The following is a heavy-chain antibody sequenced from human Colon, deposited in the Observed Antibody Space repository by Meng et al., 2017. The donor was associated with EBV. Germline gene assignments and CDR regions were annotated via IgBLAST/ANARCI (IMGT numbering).Heavy chain of an antibody. CDR2: INHVGST. CDR3: ASSDCSGGTCYLDC. V-gene: IGHV4-34*01. D-gene: IGHD2-15*01. CDR1: GGSSSHSY. J-gene: IGHJ4*02. Sequence: VRPTQWRSSLLDPSDPPSPTCTVYGGSSSHSYWTWIRQPPGKGLEWIGEINHVGSTTYNPSLKSRVTISVDTSKNQFSLKLSSVTAADAAVYYCASSDCSGGTCYLDCWGQGTLVTVSS.